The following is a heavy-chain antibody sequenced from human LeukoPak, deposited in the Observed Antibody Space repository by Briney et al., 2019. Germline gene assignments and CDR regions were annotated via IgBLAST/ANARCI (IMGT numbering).Heavy chain of an antibody. CDR3: ARASSSWPYYFDY. V-gene: IGHV1-2*02. J-gene: IGHJ4*02. Sequence: ASVKVSCKASGYTFTGYYMHWVRQAPGQGLEWMGWINPNSGGTNYAQKFQGRVTMTRDTSISTAYMELSRLRSDDTAVYYCARASSSWPYYFDYRGQGTLVTVSS. D-gene: IGHD6-13*01. CDR2: INPNSGGT. CDR1: GYTFTGYY.